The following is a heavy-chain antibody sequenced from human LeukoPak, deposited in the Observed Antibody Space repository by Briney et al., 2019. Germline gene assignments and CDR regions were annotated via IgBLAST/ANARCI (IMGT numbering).Heavy chain of an antibody. CDR2: IYYSGST. CDR1: GGSISSSRYY. Sequence: PSETLSLTCTVSGGSISSSRYYWGWIRQTPGKGLEWVGSIYYSGSTYYNPSLKSRVTISVDTSKNQFSLKLSSVTAADTAVYYCARHTLRSAVAVVYYFDYWGQGTLVTVSS. V-gene: IGHV4-39*01. J-gene: IGHJ4*02. CDR3: ARHTLRSAVAVVYYFDY. D-gene: IGHD6-19*01.